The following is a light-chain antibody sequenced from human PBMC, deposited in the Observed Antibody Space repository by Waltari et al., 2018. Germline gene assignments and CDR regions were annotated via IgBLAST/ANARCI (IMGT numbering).Light chain of an antibody. V-gene: IGLV2-14*03. Sequence: QSALTQPASASGSPGQSITISCTGTSSAIGGYNSVSWYQQVPGKAPKLIIYDVSNRPSGVSSRFSGSKSGNTASLTISGLQAEDEANYYCSSYIDSSTLELFGGGTSLTVL. CDR1: SSAIGGYNS. J-gene: IGLJ2*01. CDR2: DVS. CDR3: SSYIDSSTLEL.